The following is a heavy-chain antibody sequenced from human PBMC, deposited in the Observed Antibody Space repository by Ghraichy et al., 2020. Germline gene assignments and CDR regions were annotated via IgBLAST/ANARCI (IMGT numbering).Heavy chain of an antibody. J-gene: IGHJ5*02. CDR2: IYYSGST. D-gene: IGHD7-27*01. Sequence: SETLSLTCTVSGGSISSSSYYWGWIHQPPGKGLEWIGSIYYSGSTYYNPSLKSRVTISVDTSKNQFSLKLSSVTAADTAVYYCARKANWANWFDPWGQGTLVTVSS. V-gene: IGHV4-39*07. CDR3: ARKANWANWFDP. CDR1: GGSISSSSYY.